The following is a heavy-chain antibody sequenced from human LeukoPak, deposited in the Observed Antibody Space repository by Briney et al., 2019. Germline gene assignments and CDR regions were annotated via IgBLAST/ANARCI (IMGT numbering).Heavy chain of an antibody. CDR2: ISRSGSTI. V-gene: IGHV3-11*01. J-gene: IGHJ3*02. D-gene: IGHD3-10*01. Sequence: PGGSLRLSCAASGFTFSDYYMNWIRQAPGKGLEWVSYISRSGSTIYYADSVKGRFTISRDNAKNSLYLQMNSLRAEDTAVYYCAREVSPAYYYGSGSYSGAFDIWGQGTMVTVSS. CDR3: AREVSPAYYYGSGSYSGAFDI. CDR1: GFTFSDYY.